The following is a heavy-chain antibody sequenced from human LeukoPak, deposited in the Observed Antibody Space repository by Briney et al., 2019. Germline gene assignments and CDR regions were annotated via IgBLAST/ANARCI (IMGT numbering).Heavy chain of an antibody. Sequence: GASVKVSCKASGYTFTFYYLHWVRQAPGQGLEWMGWIDPNSGGTSYAQNFQGRVTMTRDTSISTAYMELSRLGSDDTAVYWCARSDSPTHYYGMDVWGQGTTVTVSS. CDR1: GYTFTFYY. CDR2: IDPNSGGT. D-gene: IGHD2/OR15-2a*01. V-gene: IGHV1-2*02. CDR3: ARSDSPTHYYGMDV. J-gene: IGHJ6*02.